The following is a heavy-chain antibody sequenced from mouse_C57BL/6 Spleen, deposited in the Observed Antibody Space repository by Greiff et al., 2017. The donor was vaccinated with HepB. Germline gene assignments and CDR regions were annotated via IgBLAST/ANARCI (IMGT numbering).Heavy chain of an antibody. Sequence: VKLQQPGAELVRPGSSVKLSCKASGYTFTSYWMHWVKQRPIQGLEWIGNIDPSDSETHYNQKFKDKATLTVDKSSSTAYMQLSSLTSEDSAVYYCARWHYSNQYYFDYWGQGTTLTVSS. D-gene: IGHD2-5*01. CDR1: GYTFTSYW. V-gene: IGHV1-52*01. CDR3: ARWHYSNQYYFDY. CDR2: IDPSDSET. J-gene: IGHJ2*01.